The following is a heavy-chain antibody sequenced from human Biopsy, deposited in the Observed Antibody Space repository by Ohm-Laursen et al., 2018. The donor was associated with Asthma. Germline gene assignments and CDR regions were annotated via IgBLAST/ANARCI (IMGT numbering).Heavy chain of an antibody. D-gene: IGHD3-22*01. V-gene: IGHV1-69*13. CDR2: LIPVLGTP. J-gene: IGHJ4*02. CDR3: ARLNYYDSSGKYLDS. Sequence: SVKVSCKASGDSFSNYAISWVRQAPGQGLEWMGGLIPVLGTPDHAQMFEGRVTITADESTSTAYMELSSLRSEDTAVYYCARLNYYDSSGKYLDSWGQGTLVTVSS. CDR1: GDSFSNYA.